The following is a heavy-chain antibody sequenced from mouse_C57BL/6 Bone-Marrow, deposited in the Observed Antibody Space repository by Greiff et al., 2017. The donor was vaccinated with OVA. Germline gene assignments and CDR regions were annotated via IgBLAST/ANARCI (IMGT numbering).Heavy chain of an antibody. CDR2: IDPSDSYT. CDR3: ARPHYYGSSPLRY. J-gene: IGHJ2*01. V-gene: IGHV1-69*01. D-gene: IGHD1-1*01. Sequence: QVQLQQPGAELVMPGASVKLSCKASGYTFTSYCMHWVKQRPGQGLEWIGEIDPSDSYTNYNQKFKGKSTLTVDKSSSTAYMQLSSLTSEDAAVYYCARPHYYGSSPLRYWGQGTTLTVSS. CDR1: GYTFTSYC.